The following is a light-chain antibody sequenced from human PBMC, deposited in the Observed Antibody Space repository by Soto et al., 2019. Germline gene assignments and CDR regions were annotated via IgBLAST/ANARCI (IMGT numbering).Light chain of an antibody. Sequence: QSVRTQPPSVSGAPGQRGTISCTGSSPNIGAGYDVHWYQQLPGTAPKLLIYANNNRPSGVPDRFSGSKSGTSASLAITGLQAEDEAEYSCQSDYSSLSGPVIFGGGTTVTVL. V-gene: IGLV1-40*01. J-gene: IGLJ2*01. CDR2: ANN. CDR1: SPNIGAGYD. CDR3: QSDYSSLSGPVI.